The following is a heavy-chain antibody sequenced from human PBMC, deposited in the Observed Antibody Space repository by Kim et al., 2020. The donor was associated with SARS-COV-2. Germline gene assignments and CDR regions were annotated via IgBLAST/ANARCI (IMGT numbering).Heavy chain of an antibody. CDR3: VKEQQSGWYHFDY. CDR2: VSSNGGAT. D-gene: IGHD6-19*01. Sequence: GGSLRLSCSASGFTFSGYAMHWVRQAPGQGLMYVSGVSSNGGATYHADSVKGRFTISRDNSRNTVYLQMSSLRVEDTVVYFCVKEQQSGWYHFDYWGQGTLVTVSS. CDR1: GFTFSGYA. J-gene: IGHJ4*02. V-gene: IGHV3-64D*09.